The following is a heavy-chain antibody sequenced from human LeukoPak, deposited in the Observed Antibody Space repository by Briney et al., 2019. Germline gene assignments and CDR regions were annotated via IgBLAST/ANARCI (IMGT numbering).Heavy chain of an antibody. CDR2: IYYSGST. D-gene: IGHD6-19*01. V-gene: IGHV4-39*01. CDR3: ARQAYSSGWYVEYYFDY. CDR1: GGSISSSSYY. J-gene: IGHJ4*02. Sequence: SETLSLTCTVSGGSISSSSYYWGWIRQPPGKGLVWIGRIYYSGSTYYNPSLKSRVTISVDTSKNQFSLKLSSVTAADTAVYYCARQAYSSGWYVEYYFDYWGQGTLVTVSS.